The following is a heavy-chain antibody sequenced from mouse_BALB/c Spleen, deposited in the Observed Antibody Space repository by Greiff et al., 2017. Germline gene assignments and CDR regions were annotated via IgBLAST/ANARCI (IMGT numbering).Heavy chain of an antibody. CDR2: INSNGGST. CDR1: GFTFSSYY. J-gene: IGHJ1*01. V-gene: IGHV5-6-2*01. Sequence: EVKLMESGGGLVKLGGSLKLSCAASGFTFSSYYMSWVRQTPEKRLELVAAINSNGGSTYHPDTVKGRFTISRDNAKNTLYLQMSSLKSEDTALYYCARRDGYYPWYFDVWGAGTTVTVSS. D-gene: IGHD2-3*01. CDR3: ARRDGYYPWYFDV.